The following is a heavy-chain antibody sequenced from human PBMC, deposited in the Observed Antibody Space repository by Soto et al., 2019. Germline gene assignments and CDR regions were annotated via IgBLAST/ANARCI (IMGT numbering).Heavy chain of an antibody. V-gene: IGHV1-2*02. CDR1: GYTFTCHY. Sequence: XSVKVSCKDSGYTFTCHYIHWVRQAPQQGPEWMGEIGPESGATRYAQKFRGRVTMTMDTSITTVYMELRNLSPDDTAVYYCGRGRSGQIVVFYWGQGTPVTVSS. CDR2: IGPESGAT. D-gene: IGHD1-26*01. J-gene: IGHJ4*02. CDR3: GRGRSGQIVVFY.